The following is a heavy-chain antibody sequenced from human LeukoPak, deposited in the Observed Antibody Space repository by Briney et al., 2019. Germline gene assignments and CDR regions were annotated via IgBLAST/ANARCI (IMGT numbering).Heavy chain of an antibody. CDR1: GGSISSYY. V-gene: IGHV4-59*01. CDR3: ARGSSSWYHAFDI. CDR2: IYYSGST. D-gene: IGHD6-13*01. J-gene: IGHJ3*02. Sequence: PSETLSLTCTVSGGSISSYYWSWIRQPPGKGLEWIGYIYYSGSTNYNPSLKSRVTISVDTSKNQFSLKLSSVTAADTAVYYCARGSSSWYHAFDIWGQGTMVTVSS.